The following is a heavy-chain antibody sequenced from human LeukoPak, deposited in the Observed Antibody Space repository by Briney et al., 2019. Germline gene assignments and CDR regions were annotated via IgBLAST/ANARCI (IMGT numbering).Heavy chain of an antibody. CDR3: ARDLYYYDSSSYYYASIYYYGMDV. J-gene: IGHJ6*02. CDR1: GYTFTGYY. V-gene: IGHV1-2*02. Sequence: ASVKVSCKASGYTFTGYYMHWVRQAPGQGLEWMGWINPNSGGTNYAQKFQGRVTMTRDTSISTAYMELSRLRSDDTAVYYCARDLYYYDSSSYYYASIYYYGMDVWGQGTTVTVSS. CDR2: INPNSGGT. D-gene: IGHD3-22*01.